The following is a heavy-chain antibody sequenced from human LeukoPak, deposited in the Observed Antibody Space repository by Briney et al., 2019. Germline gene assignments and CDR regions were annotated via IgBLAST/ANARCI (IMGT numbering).Heavy chain of an antibody. J-gene: IGHJ3*02. Sequence: GSSVKVSFKASGGTFSSYAISWVRQAPGQGLEWMGRIIPIFGTANYAQKFQGRVTITTDESTSTAYMELSSLRSEDTAVYYCARGCGGDCSSAFDIWGQGQWSPSLQ. D-gene: IGHD2-21*02. CDR3: ARGCGGDCSSAFDI. V-gene: IGHV1-69*05. CDR2: IIPIFGTA. CDR1: GGTFSSYA.